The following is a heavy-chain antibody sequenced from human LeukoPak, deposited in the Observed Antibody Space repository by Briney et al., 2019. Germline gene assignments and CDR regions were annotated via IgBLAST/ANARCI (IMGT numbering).Heavy chain of an antibody. CDR3: ARDTEQHVGLLFDY. Sequence: TGGSLRLSCAASGFTFSNAWMSWVRQAPGKGLEWVGRIKSKTDGGTTDYAAPVKGRFTISRDDSKNTLYLQMNSLKTEDTAVYYCARDTEQHVGLLFDYWGQGALVTVSS. CDR1: GFTFSNAW. V-gene: IGHV3-15*01. CDR2: IKSKTDGGTT. J-gene: IGHJ4*02. D-gene: IGHD6-6*01.